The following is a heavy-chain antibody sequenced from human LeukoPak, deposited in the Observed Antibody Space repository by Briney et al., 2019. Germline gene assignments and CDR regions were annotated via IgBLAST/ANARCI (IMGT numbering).Heavy chain of an antibody. CDR1: GFRFNNSW. Sequence: GGSLRLSCAASGFRFNNSWMDWVRQAPGNGLEWVAYIKPDGSQKEYVGSVKGRFTISRDNAKNSLYLQMSNLRAEDTAVYYCARDRFYNAFDFWGQGALVTVSS. V-gene: IGHV3-7*01. CDR2: IKPDGSQK. D-gene: IGHD5-24*01. CDR3: ARDRFYNAFDF. J-gene: IGHJ4*02.